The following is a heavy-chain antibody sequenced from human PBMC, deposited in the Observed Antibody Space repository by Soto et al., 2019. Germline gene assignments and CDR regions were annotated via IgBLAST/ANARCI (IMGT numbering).Heavy chain of an antibody. J-gene: IGHJ4*02. Sequence: QVQLVQSGAEVKKPGSSVKVSCKASGGTFSSYTISWVRQAPGQGLEWMGRIIPILGIANYAQKFQGRVTITADKSPIPAYMERSSLRSEDTAVYYWARGGHYGDYGNYWGQGTLVTVSS. D-gene: IGHD4-17*01. CDR1: GGTFSSYT. CDR3: ARGGHYGDYGNY. CDR2: IIPILGIA. V-gene: IGHV1-69*02.